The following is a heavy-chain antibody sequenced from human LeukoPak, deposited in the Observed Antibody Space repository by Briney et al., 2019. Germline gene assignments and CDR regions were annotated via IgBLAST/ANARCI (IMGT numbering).Heavy chain of an antibody. CDR2: ISSSSSYI. Sequence: GGSLRLSWAASGFTFSSYSMNRVRQAPGKGLEWVSSISSSSSYIYYADSVKGRFTISRDNAKNSLYLQMNSLRAEDTAVYYCARDEFQMATISAAYWGQGTLVTVSS. D-gene: IGHD5-12*01. V-gene: IGHV3-21*01. CDR1: GFTFSSYS. CDR3: ARDEFQMATISAAY. J-gene: IGHJ4*02.